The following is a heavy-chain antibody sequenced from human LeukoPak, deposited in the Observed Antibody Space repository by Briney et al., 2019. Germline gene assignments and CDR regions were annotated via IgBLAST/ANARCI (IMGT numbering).Heavy chain of an antibody. J-gene: IGHJ4*02. CDR2: IRAYNGDT. CDR1: GYTFTNYG. V-gene: IGHV1-18*01. Sequence: ASVKVSCKASGYTFTNYGISWVRQAPGQGLEWMGWIRAYNGDTKYAEKLQGRVTMTTDTSTTTAYMELRSLTSDYTAVYYCARGAAGGYSPSVEFDYWGQGTLVTVSS. CDR3: ARGAAGGYSPSVEFDY. D-gene: IGHD5-12*01.